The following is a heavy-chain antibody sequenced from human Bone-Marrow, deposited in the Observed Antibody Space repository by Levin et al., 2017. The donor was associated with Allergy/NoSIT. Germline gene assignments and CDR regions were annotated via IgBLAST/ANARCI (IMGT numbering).Heavy chain of an antibody. Sequence: GGSLRLSCAASGFSFSDYGMHWVRQAPGKGLEWVAVISYDGSSKYDAVSVRGRFTISRDSSGNTVSLQMNSLRVEDTAIYYCAAGHSSSWWSYGMDVWGQGTTVTVSS. CDR3: AAGHSSSWWSYGMDV. CDR1: GFSFSDYG. V-gene: IGHV3-30*03. D-gene: IGHD6-13*01. CDR2: ISYDGSSK. J-gene: IGHJ6*02.